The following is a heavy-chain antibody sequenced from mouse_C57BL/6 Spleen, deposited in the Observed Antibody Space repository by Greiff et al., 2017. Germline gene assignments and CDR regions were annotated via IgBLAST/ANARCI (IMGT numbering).Heavy chain of an antibody. CDR3: ARCHEGDWYVDD. Sequence: EVMLVESGGGLVQPGGSLSLSCAASGFTFTDYYMSWVRQPPGEALEWLGFIRNKANGYTTEYSASVKGRFTISRDNSQGILYLQVHALRAEDSATYYCARCHEGDWYVDDWGTGTTVTVAS. V-gene: IGHV7-3*01. CDR2: IRNKANGYTT. CDR1: GFTFTDYY. J-gene: IGHJ1*03. D-gene: IGHD6-1*01.